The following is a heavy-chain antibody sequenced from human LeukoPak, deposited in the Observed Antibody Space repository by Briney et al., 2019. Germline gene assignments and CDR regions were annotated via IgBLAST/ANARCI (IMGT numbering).Heavy chain of an antibody. CDR1: GYTFTDHS. V-gene: IGHV1-2*02. Sequence: GASVKVSCKTSGYTFTDHSMHWVRQGQAPGQGLEWMGWINPNSGGTNYAQKFQGRVTMTRDTSISTAYMELSRLRSDDTAVYYCAREKVPHSSSWYAFDIWGQGTMVTVSS. D-gene: IGHD6-13*01. CDR3: AREKVPHSSSWYAFDI. J-gene: IGHJ3*02. CDR2: INPNSGGT.